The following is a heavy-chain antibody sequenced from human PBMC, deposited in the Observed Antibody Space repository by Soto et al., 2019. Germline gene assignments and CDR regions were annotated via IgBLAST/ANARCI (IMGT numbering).Heavy chain of an antibody. J-gene: IGHJ6*02. V-gene: IGHV1-69*12. CDR2: IIPIFGTA. D-gene: IGHD3-3*01. CDR1: GGTFSSYA. CDR3: ATQRFLEWSYYYYGMDV. Sequence: QVQLVQSGAEVKKPGSSVKVSCKASGGTFSSYAISWVRQAPGQGLEWMGGIIPIFGTANYAQKFQDRVTITADESTSTAYMELSSLRSEDTAVYYCATQRFLEWSYYYYGMDVWGQGTTVTVSS.